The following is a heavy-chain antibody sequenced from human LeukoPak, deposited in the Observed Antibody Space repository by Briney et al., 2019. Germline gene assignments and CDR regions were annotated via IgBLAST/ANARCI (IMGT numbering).Heavy chain of an antibody. CDR1: GYTFNIYG. V-gene: IGHV1-18*01. Sequence: GASVKVSCKASGYTFNIYGISWVRQAPGQGLNWMGWISGHNANTYYAQNLQGRVTMTTDTSTTTVYMELRSLTSDDTAVYYCARGRYGNYFDYWGQGTLVTVSS. D-gene: IGHD4-17*01. CDR3: ARGRYGNYFDY. CDR2: ISGHNANT. J-gene: IGHJ4*02.